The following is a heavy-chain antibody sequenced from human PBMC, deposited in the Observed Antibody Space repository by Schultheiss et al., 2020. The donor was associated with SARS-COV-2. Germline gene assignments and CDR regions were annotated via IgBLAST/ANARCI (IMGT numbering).Heavy chain of an antibody. D-gene: IGHD2-15*01. CDR1: GYSFTSYW. CDR2: IYPGDSDT. Sequence: GESLKISCKGSGYSFTSYWIGWVRQMPGKGLEWMGIIYPGDSDTRYSPSFQGQVTISADKSISTAYLQWSSLKASDTAMYYCARQTLSRVVVAATYYYYYYGMDVWGQGTTVTVSS. J-gene: IGHJ6*02. CDR3: ARQTLSRVVVAATYYYYYYGMDV. V-gene: IGHV5-51*01.